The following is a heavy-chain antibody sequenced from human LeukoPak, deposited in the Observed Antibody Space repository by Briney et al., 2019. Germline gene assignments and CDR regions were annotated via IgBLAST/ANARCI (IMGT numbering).Heavy chain of an antibody. J-gene: IGHJ2*01. CDR1: GGSISSSSYY. D-gene: IGHD1-26*01. CDR3: ARGARTTRLYWYFDL. CDR2: IYYSGST. V-gene: IGHV4-39*07. Sequence: SETLSLTCTVSGGSISSSSYYWGWIRQPPGKGLEWIGSIYYSGSTNYNPSLKSRVTISVDTSKNQFSLKLSSVTAADTAVYYCARGARTTRLYWYFDLWGRGTLVTVSS.